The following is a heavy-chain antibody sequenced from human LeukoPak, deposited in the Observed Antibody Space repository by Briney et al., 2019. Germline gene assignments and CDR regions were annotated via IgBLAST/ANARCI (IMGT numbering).Heavy chain of an antibody. V-gene: IGHV1-18*01. CDR3: AREMDSGYDPKTSPKTSGDFDY. J-gene: IGHJ4*02. CDR1: GYTFTSYG. Sequence: ASVKVSCKASGYTFTSYGISWVRQAPGQGLDWMGWISAYNGNTNYAQKLQGRVTMTTDTSTSTAYMELRSLRSDDTAVYYCAREMDSGYDPKTSPKTSGDFDYWGQGTLVTVSS. CDR2: ISAYNGNT. D-gene: IGHD5-12*01.